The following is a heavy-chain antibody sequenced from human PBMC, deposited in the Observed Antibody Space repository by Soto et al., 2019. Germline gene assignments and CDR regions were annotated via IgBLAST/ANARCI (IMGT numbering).Heavy chain of an antibody. Sequence: PGGSLRLSCAASGFTFSSYSMNWVRQAPGKGLEWVSSISSSSSYIYYAHSVKGRFTISTDNAKNSPYLQMNSLRAEDTAVYYCARGINYGDDVFDYWGEGTLVTVSS. CDR3: ARGINYGDDVFDY. V-gene: IGHV3-21*01. CDR1: GFTFSSYS. CDR2: ISSSSSYI. J-gene: IGHJ4*02. D-gene: IGHD4-17*01.